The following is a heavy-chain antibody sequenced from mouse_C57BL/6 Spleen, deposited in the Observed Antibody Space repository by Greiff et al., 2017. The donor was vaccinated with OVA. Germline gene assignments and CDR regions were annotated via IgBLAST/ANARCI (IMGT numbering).Heavy chain of an antibody. Sequence: QVQLQQPGAELVKPGASVKLSCKASGYTFTSYWMHWLKQRPGRGLEWIGRIDPNSGGTKYNEKFKSKATLTVDKPSSTAYMQLSSLTSEDSAVYYCASSYYSNYVYAMDYWGQGTSVTVSS. CDR1: GYTFTSYW. CDR2: IDPNSGGT. V-gene: IGHV1-72*01. J-gene: IGHJ4*01. D-gene: IGHD2-5*01. CDR3: ASSYYSNYVYAMDY.